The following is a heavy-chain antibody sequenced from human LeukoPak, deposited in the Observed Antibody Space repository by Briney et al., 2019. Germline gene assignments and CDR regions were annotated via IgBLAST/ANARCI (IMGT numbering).Heavy chain of an antibody. CDR2: ISSSTSTI. J-gene: IGHJ4*02. CDR1: GFTVSSNY. D-gene: IGHD4-17*01. V-gene: IGHV3-48*04. CDR3: ARTYGD. Sequence: GGSLRLSCAASGFTVSSNYMNWVRQAPGKGLEWVSYISSSTSTIYYADSVKGRFTISRDNAKNSLYLQMNSLRAEDTAVYYCARTYGDWGQGTLVTVSS.